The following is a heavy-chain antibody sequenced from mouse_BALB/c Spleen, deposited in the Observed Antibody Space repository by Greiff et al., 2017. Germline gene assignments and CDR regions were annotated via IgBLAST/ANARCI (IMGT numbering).Heavy chain of an antibody. V-gene: IGHV5-17*02. CDR1: GFTFSSFG. Sequence: EVQGVESGGGLVQPGRSRKLSCAASGFTFSSFGMHWVRQAPEKGLEWVAYISSGSSTIYYADTVKGRFTISRDNPKNTLFLQMTSLRSEDTAMYYCARDYYGAWFAYWGQGTLVTVSA. CDR3: ARDYYGAWFAY. CDR2: ISSGSSTI. J-gene: IGHJ3*01. D-gene: IGHD1-1*01.